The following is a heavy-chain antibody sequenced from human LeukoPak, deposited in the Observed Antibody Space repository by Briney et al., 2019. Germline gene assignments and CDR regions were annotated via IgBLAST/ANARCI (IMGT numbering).Heavy chain of an antibody. CDR1: VGSISINY. CDR3: SAFPGY. J-gene: IGHJ4*02. CDR2: IYYSGST. V-gene: IGHV4-59*08. Sequence: PSETLSLTCTVSVGSISINYWSWIRQPPGKGLEWIGYIYYSGSTNYNPSLKSRVTISVDTSKNQFSLKLNSVTAADTAVYYCSAFPGYWGQGILVTVSS.